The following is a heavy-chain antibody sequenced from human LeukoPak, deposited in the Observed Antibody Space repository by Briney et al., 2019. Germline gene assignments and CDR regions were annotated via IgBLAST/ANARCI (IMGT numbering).Heavy chain of an antibody. CDR3: ATVKAYDILTGLDY. J-gene: IGHJ4*02. Sequence: ASVKVSCKVSGYTLTELSMHWVRQAPGKGLEWMGGFDPEDGETIYAQKFQGRVTMTEDTSTGTAYMELSGLRSEDTAVYYCATVKAYDILTGLDYWGQGTLVTVSS. CDR2: FDPEDGET. V-gene: IGHV1-24*01. CDR1: GYTLTELS. D-gene: IGHD3-9*01.